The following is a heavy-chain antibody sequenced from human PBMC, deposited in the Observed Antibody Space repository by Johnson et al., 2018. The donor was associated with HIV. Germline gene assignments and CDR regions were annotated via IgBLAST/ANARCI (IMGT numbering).Heavy chain of an antibody. V-gene: IGHV3-30-3*01. CDR2: TSYDGGNK. CDR3: AREFIAHDLPAGAFDI. CDR1: GFTVNSNY. J-gene: IGHJ3*02. D-gene: IGHD6-13*01. Sequence: QEQLVVSGGGLVQPGGSLRLSCAASGFTVNSNYINWVRQAPGKGLEWVAVTSYDGGNKYYADSVKGRLTISRDNSKNTVYLQMNSLRAEDTAVYYCAREFIAHDLPAGAFDIWGQGTMVTVSS.